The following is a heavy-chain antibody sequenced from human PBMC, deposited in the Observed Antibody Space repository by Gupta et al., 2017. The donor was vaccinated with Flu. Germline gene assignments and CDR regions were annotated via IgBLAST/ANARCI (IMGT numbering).Heavy chain of an antibody. V-gene: IGHV3-21*04. J-gene: IGHJ6*02. D-gene: IGHD2/OR15-2a*01. CDR1: GFSFSTQN. CDR3: ATESGIVIVAVGRGLDYTYGMDV. Sequence: EVQLVESGGGLVQPGGSLRLSCRGSGFSFSTQNMNWVRQAPGKGLEWVSSISDSSNFIYYADSVKGRFTGARDNAKNSLYLYMNSLRSEDTAVSYCATESGIVIVAVGRGLDYTYGMDVWGQGTTVTVSS. CDR2: ISDSSNFI.